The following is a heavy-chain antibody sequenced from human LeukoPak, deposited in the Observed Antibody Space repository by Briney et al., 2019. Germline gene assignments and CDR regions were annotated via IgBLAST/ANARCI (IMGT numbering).Heavy chain of an antibody. CDR3: AKDLEGYHAYMDV. CDR1: GFTFSSYA. Sequence: PAGSLRLSCAASGFTFSSYATSWVRQAPGKGLEWVSVISGSGGNTYYADSVKGRFTFSRDNSKNTLYLQMNSLRAEDTAVYYCAKDLEGYHAYMDVWGKGTTVTVSS. CDR2: ISGSGGNT. J-gene: IGHJ6*03. D-gene: IGHD5-18*01. V-gene: IGHV3-23*01.